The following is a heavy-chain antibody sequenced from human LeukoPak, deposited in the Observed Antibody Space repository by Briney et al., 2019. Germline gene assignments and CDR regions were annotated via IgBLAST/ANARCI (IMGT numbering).Heavy chain of an antibody. Sequence: SAKVSCKASGGTFSSYAISWVRQAPGQGLEWMGGIIPIFGTANYAQKFQGRVTITTDESTSTANMELSSLRSEDTAVYYCASGRSTRIRSYCSGGSCYWGFDYWGQGTLVTVSS. D-gene: IGHD2-15*01. CDR3: ASGRSTRIRSYCSGGSCYWGFDY. V-gene: IGHV1-69*05. J-gene: IGHJ4*02. CDR2: IIPIFGTA. CDR1: GGTFSSYA.